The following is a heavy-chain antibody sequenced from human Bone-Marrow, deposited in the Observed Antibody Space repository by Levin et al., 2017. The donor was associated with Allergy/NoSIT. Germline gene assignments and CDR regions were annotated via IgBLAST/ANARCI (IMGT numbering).Heavy chain of an antibody. V-gene: IGHV3-74*01. D-gene: IGHD3/OR15-3a*01. J-gene: IGHJ4*02. CDR3: ARLGLGGTGADY. CDR2: IRSDASGA. CDR1: GFTFSTHW. Sequence: GGSLRLSCAASGFTFSTHWMHWVRQAPGKGLVWVSRIRSDASGANYADSVKGRFTISRDNAKNTLYLEMNSLRAEDTAVYYCARLGLGGTGADYWGQGTLVTVSS.